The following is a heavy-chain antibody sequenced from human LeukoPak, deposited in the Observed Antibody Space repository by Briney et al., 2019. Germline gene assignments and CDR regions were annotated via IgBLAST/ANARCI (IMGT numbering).Heavy chain of an antibody. J-gene: IGHJ6*02. Sequence: NPSETLSLTCAVYGGSFSGYYWSWIRQPPGKGLEWIGEINHSGSTNYNPSLKSRVTISVDTSKNQFSLKLSSVTAADTAVYYCARGSRFLEWFPRMDVWGQGTTVTVSS. CDR1: GGSFSGYY. D-gene: IGHD3-3*01. V-gene: IGHV4-34*01. CDR2: INHSGST. CDR3: ARGSRFLEWFPRMDV.